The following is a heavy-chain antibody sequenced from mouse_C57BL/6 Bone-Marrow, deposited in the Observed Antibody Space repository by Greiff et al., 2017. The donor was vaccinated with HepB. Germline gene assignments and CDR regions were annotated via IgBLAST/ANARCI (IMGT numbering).Heavy chain of an antibody. CDR2: IYPGDGDT. Sequence: QVQLQQSGPELVKPGASVKISCKASGYTFTDYYINWVKQRPGKGLEWIGRIYPGDGDTNYNGKFKGKATLTADKSSSTAYMQLSSLTSEDSAVYFCARGGVYWGQGTTLTVSS. CDR3: ARGGVY. CDR1: GYTFTDYY. J-gene: IGHJ2*01. V-gene: IGHV1-82*01.